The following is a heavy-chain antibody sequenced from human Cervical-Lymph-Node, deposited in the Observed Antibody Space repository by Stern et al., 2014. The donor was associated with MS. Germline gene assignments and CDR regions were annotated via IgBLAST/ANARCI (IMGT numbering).Heavy chain of an antibody. J-gene: IGHJ4*02. CDR1: GYTFTSYW. Sequence: EDQLVESGPEVKRPGESLKISCQASGYTFTSYWIGWVRQMPGKGLEWIAIIFPGGSDIRYSPSFQGQVTLPADKSSSTAYLQWNNLKASDTAIYYCARQRYFDYWGQGTLVTVSS. V-gene: IGHV5-51*01. CDR3: ARQRYFDY. CDR2: IFPGGSDI.